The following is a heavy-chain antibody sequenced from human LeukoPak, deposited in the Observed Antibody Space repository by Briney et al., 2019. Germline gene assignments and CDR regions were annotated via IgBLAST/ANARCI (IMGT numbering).Heavy chain of an antibody. J-gene: IGHJ3*02. CDR3: ARQQVLSGARLAFDI. Sequence: SVKVSCKASGGTFSNYAISWVRQAPGQGLEWMGGIIPIFGTANYAQKFQGRVTITAHESTSTAYMEPSSLRSEDTAVYYCARQQVLSGARLAFDIWGQGTVVTVSS. D-gene: IGHD6-13*01. CDR1: GGTFSNYA. V-gene: IGHV1-69*13. CDR2: IIPIFGTA.